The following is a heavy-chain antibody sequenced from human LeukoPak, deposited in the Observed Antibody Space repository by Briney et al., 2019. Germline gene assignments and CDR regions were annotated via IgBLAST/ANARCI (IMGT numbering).Heavy chain of an antibody. CDR2: IIPIFGTA. D-gene: IGHD3-10*01. CDR3: ARANYYGSGSYYNLIDY. CDR1: GGTFSSYA. V-gene: IGHV1-69*13. J-gene: IGHJ4*02. Sequence: SVKVSCKASGGTFSSYAISWVRQAPGQGLEWMGGIIPIFGTANYAQKFQGRVTITADESTSTAYMELSSLRSEDTAVYYCARANYYGSGSYYNLIDYWGQGTLVAVSS.